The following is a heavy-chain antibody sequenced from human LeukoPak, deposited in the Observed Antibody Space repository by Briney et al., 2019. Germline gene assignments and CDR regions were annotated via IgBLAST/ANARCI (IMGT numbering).Heavy chain of an antibody. J-gene: IGHJ4*02. V-gene: IGHV3-7*03. Sequence: GGSLRLPCAASGFTFSSYAMSWVRQAPGKGLEWVANIKQDGSEKYYVDSVKGRFTISRDNAKNSLYLQMNSLRAEDTALYYCAKSGSGGWYIDYWGQGTLVTVSS. D-gene: IGHD6-19*01. CDR2: IKQDGSEK. CDR1: GFTFSSYA. CDR3: AKSGSGGWYIDY.